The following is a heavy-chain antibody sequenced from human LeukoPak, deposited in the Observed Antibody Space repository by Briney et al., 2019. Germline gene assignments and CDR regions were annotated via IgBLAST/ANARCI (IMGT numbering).Heavy chain of an antibody. J-gene: IGHJ4*02. V-gene: IGHV5-51*01. D-gene: IGHD4-17*01. CDR2: IYPGDSDT. CDR3: ASQAAYGDYRFDY. CDR1: GYSFTSYW. Sequence: GESLKISCKGSGYSFTSYWIGWVRQVPGKGLEWMGIIYPGDSDTRYSPSFQGQVTISADKSISTAYLQWSSLKASDTAMYYCASQAAYGDYRFDYWGQGTLVTVSS.